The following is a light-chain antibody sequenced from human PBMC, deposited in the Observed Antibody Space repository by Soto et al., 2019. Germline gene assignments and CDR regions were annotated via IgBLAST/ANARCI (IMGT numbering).Light chain of an antibody. Sequence: QSALTQPASVSGSPGQSITISCTGSSSDVGGYNYVSWYPQHPGKAPKLLIYEVINRPSGVSSRFSGSKSGNTASLTISGLQAEDEADYYCCSYTSSDTHLLFGGGTKLTVL. CDR3: CSYTSSDTHLL. CDR2: EVI. V-gene: IGLV2-14*01. CDR1: SSDVGGYNY. J-gene: IGLJ2*01.